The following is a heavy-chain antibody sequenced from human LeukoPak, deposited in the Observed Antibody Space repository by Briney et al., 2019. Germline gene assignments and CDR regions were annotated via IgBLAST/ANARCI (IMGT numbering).Heavy chain of an antibody. CDR2: INHSGST. CDR1: GGSFSGYY. V-gene: IGHV4-34*01. J-gene: IGHJ4*02. Sequence: PSETLSLTCAVYGGSFSGYYWSWIRQPPGKGLEWIGEINHSGSTNYNPSLKSRVTISVDTSKNQFSLKLSSVTAADTAVYYCARRKLWFGELLSLDYWGQGTLVTVSS. D-gene: IGHD3-10*01. CDR3: ARRKLWFGELLSLDY.